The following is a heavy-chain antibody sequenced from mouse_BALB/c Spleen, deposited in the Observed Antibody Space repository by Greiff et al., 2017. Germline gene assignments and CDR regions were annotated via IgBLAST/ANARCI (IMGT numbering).Heavy chain of an antibody. J-gene: IGHJ2*01. CDR3: ARNNGRSFDY. Sequence: QVQLQQPGAELVMPGASVKMSCKASGYTFTDYWMHWVKQSPGQGLEWIGAIDTSDSYTSYNQKFKGKATLTVDESSRTAYRQLSSLTSEDSAVYYCARNNGRSFDYWGEGTTLTVSS. CDR2: IDTSDSYT. CDR1: GYTFTDYW. V-gene: IGHV1-69*01. D-gene: IGHD1-1*01.